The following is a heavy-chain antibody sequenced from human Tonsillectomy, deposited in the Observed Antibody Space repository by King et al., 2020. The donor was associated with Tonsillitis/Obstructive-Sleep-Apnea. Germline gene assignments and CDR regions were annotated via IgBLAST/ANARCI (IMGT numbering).Heavy chain of an antibody. CDR1: GFTFSTYG. V-gene: IGHV3-23*04. CDR2: ISGSGNST. Sequence: VQLVESGGGLVQPGGSLRLSCAASGFTFSTYGMSWVRQAPGKGPEWGSVISGSGNSTYYSDSVKGRFTISRDNSKNTLYLKMNSLRTEDTAVYYCAKDHRGGRYCSGNSCPTFGMDVWGQGTTVTVSS. D-gene: IGHD2-15*01. CDR3: AKDHRGGRYCSGNSCPTFGMDV. J-gene: IGHJ6*02.